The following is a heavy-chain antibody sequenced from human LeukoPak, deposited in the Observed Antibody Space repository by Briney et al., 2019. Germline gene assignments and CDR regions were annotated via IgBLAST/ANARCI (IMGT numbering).Heavy chain of an antibody. J-gene: IGHJ6*03. V-gene: IGHV4-59*01. CDR2: IYYSGST. D-gene: IGHD2-2*02. Sequence: SETLSLTCTVSGGSISSYYWSWIRQPPGKGLEWIGYIYYSGSTNYNPSLKSRVTISVDTSKNQFSLKLSSVTAADTAVYYCAREADCSSTSCYTGKNYYYYMDVRGKGTTVTVSS. CDR1: GGSISSYY. CDR3: AREADCSSTSCYTGKNYYYYMDV.